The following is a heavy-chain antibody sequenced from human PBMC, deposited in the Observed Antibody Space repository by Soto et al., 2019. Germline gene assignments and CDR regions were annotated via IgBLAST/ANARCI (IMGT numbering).Heavy chain of an antibody. CDR3: ARQRRQLSRSDSFDY. D-gene: IGHD6-6*01. V-gene: IGHV4-34*01. J-gene: IGHJ4*02. CDR2: INHSGST. CDR1: GGSFSGYY. Sequence: QVQLQQWGAGLLKPSETLSLTCAVYGGSFSGYYWCWIRQPPGKGLEWIGEINHSGSTNYNPSHKRRVTISVDTSKNQFSLKLSSVTAADTAVYYCARQRRQLSRSDSFDYWGQGTLVTVSS.